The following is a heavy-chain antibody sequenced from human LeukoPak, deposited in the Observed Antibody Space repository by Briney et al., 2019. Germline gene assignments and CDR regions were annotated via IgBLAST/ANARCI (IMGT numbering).Heavy chain of an antibody. CDR2: IYPGDFDT. Sequence: GESLKISCKGSGYSFTAYWLGWVRQMPGKGLEWMGIIYPGDFDTRYGPSFQGQVTMSVDKSITTAYLQWGSLKASDTAMYYCARRSDTTMFETFDIWGQGTMVTVSS. CDR3: ARRSDTTMFETFDI. V-gene: IGHV5-51*01. D-gene: IGHD3-10*02. J-gene: IGHJ3*02. CDR1: GYSFTAYW.